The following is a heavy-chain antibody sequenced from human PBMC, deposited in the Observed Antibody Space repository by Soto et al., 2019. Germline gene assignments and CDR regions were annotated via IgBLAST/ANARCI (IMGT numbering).Heavy chain of an antibody. CDR1: GFTFSSYW. J-gene: IGHJ4*02. D-gene: IGHD3-10*01. CDR3: VSGGVAGSATFYNDY. CDR2: INNDGSST. Sequence: EVQLVESGGGLVQPGGSLRLSCAASGFTFSSYWMHWVRQAPGKGLVWVSRINNDGSSTSYADSVKGRLTISRDNAKNTLYLQVNSLRAEVTAVYYCVSGGVAGSATFYNDYWGRGTLVTVSS. V-gene: IGHV3-74*01.